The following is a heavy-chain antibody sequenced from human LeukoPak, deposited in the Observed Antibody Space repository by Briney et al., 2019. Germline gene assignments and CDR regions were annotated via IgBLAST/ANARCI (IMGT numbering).Heavy chain of an antibody. J-gene: IGHJ4*02. CDR1: GYIFTGYY. CDR3: ARDILGYPLGDSSSWYDY. Sequence: GASVKVSCKASGYIFTGYYMHWVRQAPGQGLEWMGWVNPNSGGANYAQNFQGRVTMTRDTSITTAYMELSRLRSDDTAVYYCARDILGYPLGDSSSWYDYWGQGTLVTVSS. V-gene: IGHV1-2*02. D-gene: IGHD6-13*01. CDR2: VNPNSGGA.